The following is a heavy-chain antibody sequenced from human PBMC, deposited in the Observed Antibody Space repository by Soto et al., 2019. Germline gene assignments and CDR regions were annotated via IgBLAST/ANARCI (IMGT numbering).Heavy chain of an antibody. CDR3: ARNGDCTRPGCIVGWFDP. CDR1: GGSISSGGYS. D-gene: IGHD2-8*01. J-gene: IGHJ5*02. V-gene: IGHV4-30-2*01. CDR2: IYHSGST. Sequence: SETLSLTCAVSGGSISSGGYSCNWIRQPPGKGLEWIGYIYHSGSTYYNPSLKSRVTISVDRSKNQFSLKLSSVTAADTAMYYCARNGDCTRPGCIVGWFDPWGPGTLVTVSS.